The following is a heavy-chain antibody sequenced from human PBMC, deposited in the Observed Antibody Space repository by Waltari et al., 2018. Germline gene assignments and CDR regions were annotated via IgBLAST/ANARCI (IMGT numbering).Heavy chain of an antibody. J-gene: IGHJ4*02. D-gene: IGHD6-6*01. V-gene: IGHV4-39*07. CDR3: ARGKYSSSSPFDY. CDR1: GGSISSSSYY. Sequence: QLQLQESGPGLVKPSETLSLTCTVSGGSISSSSYYWGWLRQPPGKGLGVIGSIYYMGSGYYNPSLKSRVTISVDTSKNQFSLKLNSVTAADTAVYYCARGKYSSSSPFDYWGQGTLVTVSS. CDR2: IYYMGSG.